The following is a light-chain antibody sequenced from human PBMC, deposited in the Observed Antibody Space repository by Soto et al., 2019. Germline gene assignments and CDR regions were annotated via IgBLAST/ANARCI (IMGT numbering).Light chain of an antibody. CDR2: DAS. CDR3: QQSYSTPLT. Sequence: EIVLTQSPGTLSLSPGDRATLSCRASQTVSSSYLAWYQQKPGQAPSLLIYDASSRATGIPDRFSGSGSGTDFTLTISSLQPEDFATYYCQQSYSTPLTFGGGTKVEIK. V-gene: IGKV3D-20*02. CDR1: QTVSSSY. J-gene: IGKJ4*01.